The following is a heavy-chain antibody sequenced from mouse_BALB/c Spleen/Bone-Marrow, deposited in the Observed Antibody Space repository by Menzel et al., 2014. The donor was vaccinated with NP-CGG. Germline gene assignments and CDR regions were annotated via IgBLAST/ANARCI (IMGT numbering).Heavy chain of an antibody. V-gene: IGHV5-12*02. CDR1: GFTFSDYY. D-gene: IGHD4-1*01. CDR3: ARQLAYAMDY. Sequence: EVQLQQSGGGLVQPGGSLKLSCATSGFTFSDYYMYWVRQTPEKRLEWVAYITKGGGSTYYPDIVKGRFTISRDNAKNILYLQMSRLKSEDTAMYYCARQLAYAMDYWGQGTSVTVSS. J-gene: IGHJ4*01. CDR2: ITKGGGST.